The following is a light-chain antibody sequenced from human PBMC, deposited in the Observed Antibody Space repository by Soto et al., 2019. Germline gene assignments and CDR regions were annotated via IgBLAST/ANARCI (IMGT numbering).Light chain of an antibody. V-gene: IGLV2-14*01. CDR1: SSDVGGYNY. CDR3: NSYTSSNTFV. CDR2: EDS. Sequence: QSALTQPASVSGSPGQSITISCTGTSSDVGGYNYVSWYQHHPGKAPKLVIYEDSNRPSGVSNRFSGSKSGNTASLTISGLQAEEEADYYCNSYTSSNTFVFGTGTKLTVL. J-gene: IGLJ1*01.